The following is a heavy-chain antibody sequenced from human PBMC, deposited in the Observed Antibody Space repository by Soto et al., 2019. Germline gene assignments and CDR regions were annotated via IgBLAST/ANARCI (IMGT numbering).Heavy chain of an antibody. D-gene: IGHD6-6*01. J-gene: IGHJ6*02. V-gene: IGHV5-10-1*01. CDR3: ARHGLGAARSYYYYGMDV. CDR1: EEKFTSYG. Sequence: RNSYRGSEEKFTSYGVSWVRKMPGKGLEWMGRIDPSDSYTNYSPSFQGHVTISADKSISTAYLQWSSLKASDTAMYYCARHGLGAARSYYYYGMDVWGQGTTVTVFS. CDR2: IDPSDSYT.